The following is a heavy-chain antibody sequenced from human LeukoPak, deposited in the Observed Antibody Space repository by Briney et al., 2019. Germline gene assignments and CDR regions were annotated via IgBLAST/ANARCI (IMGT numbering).Heavy chain of an antibody. CDR1: GFTFSSYA. CDR3: AKDLRPFMITPAAFDI. CDR2: ISGSGSST. V-gene: IGHV3-23*01. J-gene: IGHJ3*02. D-gene: IGHD3-16*01. Sequence: PGGSLRLSCAASGFTFSSYAMSWVRQAPGKGLEWVSAISGSGSSTYYADSVKGRFTISRDNSKNTLYLQMNSLRAEDTAVYYCAKDLRPFMITPAAFDIWGQGTMVTVSS.